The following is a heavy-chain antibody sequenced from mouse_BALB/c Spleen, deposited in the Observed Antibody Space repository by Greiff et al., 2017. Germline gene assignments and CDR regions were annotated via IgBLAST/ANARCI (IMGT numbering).Heavy chain of an antibody. D-gene: IGHD1-1*01. J-gene: IGHJ4*01. CDR3: ARSNYGSSSYAMDY. V-gene: IGHV5-17*02. Sequence: EVKLVESGGGLVQPGGSRKLSCAASGFTFSSFGMHWVRQAPEKGLEWVAYISSGSSTIYYADTVKGRFTISRDNPKNTLFLQITSLRSEDTAMYYCARSNYGSSSYAMDYWGQGTSVTVSS. CDR2: ISSGSSTI. CDR1: GFTFSSFG.